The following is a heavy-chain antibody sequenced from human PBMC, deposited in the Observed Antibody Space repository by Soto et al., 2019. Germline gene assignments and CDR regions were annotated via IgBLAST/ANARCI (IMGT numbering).Heavy chain of an antibody. J-gene: IGHJ2*01. CDR2: IIPILGIA. Sequence: GASVKVSCKASGGTFSSYTISWVRQAPGQGLEWMGRIIPILGIANYAQKFQGRVTITADKSTSTAYMELSSLRSEDTAVYYCARDLSYGNYWYFDLWGRGTLVTVSS. CDR1: GGTFSSYT. V-gene: IGHV1-69*04. CDR3: ARDLSYGNYWYFDL. D-gene: IGHD4-17*01.